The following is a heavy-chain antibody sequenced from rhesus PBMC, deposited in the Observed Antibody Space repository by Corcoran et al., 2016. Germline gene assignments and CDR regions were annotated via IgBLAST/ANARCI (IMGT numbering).Heavy chain of an antibody. CDR2: INGNSGNS. J-gene: IGHJ4*01. CDR3: ARSGYGSGGVY. CDR1: GASISSYW. V-gene: IGHV4-80*01. D-gene: IGHD4-4*01. Sequence: QVQLQESGPGLVKPSETLSLTCAVSGASISSYWLCWIRQPPGKGLEWIGEINGNSGNSNYNPSLKSRVTIAKDASKNQFSLKLSSGTAADTAVYYCARSGYGSGGVYWGQGVLVTVSS.